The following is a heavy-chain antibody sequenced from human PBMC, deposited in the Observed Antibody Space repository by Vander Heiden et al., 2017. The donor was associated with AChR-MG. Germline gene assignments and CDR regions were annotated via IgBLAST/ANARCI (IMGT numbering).Heavy chain of an antibody. CDR3: TFRNSSGPLTYLDS. D-gene: IGHD6-19*01. CDR2: IKSKSDGGST. V-gene: IGHV3-15*01. J-gene: IGHJ4*02. CDR1: GFTFSNAW. Sequence: EVQLVESGGGLVKPGGSLRLSCAASGFTFSNAWMTWVRQAPGKGLEWVGRIKSKSDGGSTGYAAPVKGRFTISRDDVENTLYLQMNSLKTEDTAVYYCTFRNSSGPLTYLDSWGQGTLVTVSS.